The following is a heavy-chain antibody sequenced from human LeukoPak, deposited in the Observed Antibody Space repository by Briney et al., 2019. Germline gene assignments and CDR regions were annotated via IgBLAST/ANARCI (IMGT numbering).Heavy chain of an antibody. V-gene: IGHV1-46*01. CDR2: INPSGGTT. J-gene: IGHJ4*02. CDR3: ARELYDYSPLHF. D-gene: IGHD4-11*01. Sequence: ASVKVSCKASGYTFTSYCMHWVRQAPGQGLEWMGIINPSGGTTTYAQKFQGRVTMTRDTSTNTVYMELSSLRSEDTAVYYCARELYDYSPLHFWGQGTLVTVSS. CDR1: GYTFTSYC.